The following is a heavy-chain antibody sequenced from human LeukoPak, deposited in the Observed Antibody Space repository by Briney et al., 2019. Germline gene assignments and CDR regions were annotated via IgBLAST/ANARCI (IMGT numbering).Heavy chain of an antibody. Sequence: GGSLRLSCAASGFTFSSYAMSWVRQAPGKGLEWVSAISGSGGSTYYADSVKGRFTISRDNSKNTLYLQMNSLRAEDTAVYYCAKDGASGESAAAPFDYWGQGTLVTVSS. J-gene: IGHJ4*02. CDR2: ISGSGGST. D-gene: IGHD6-13*01. V-gene: IGHV3-23*01. CDR3: AKDGASGESAAAPFDY. CDR1: GFTFSSYA.